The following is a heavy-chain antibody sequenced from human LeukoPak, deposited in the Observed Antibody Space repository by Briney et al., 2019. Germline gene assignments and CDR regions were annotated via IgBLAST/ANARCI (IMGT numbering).Heavy chain of an antibody. V-gene: IGHV4-59*01. CDR2: IYYSGST. J-gene: IGHJ4*02. CDR3: ARARITFEYSSSPKYYFDY. Sequence: SETLSLTCTVSGGSISSYYWSWIRQPPGKGLEWIGYIYYSGSTNYNPSLKSRVTISVDTSKNQFSLKLSPVTAADTAVYYCARARITFEYSSSPKYYFDYWGQGTLVTVSS. CDR1: GGSISSYY. D-gene: IGHD6-6*01.